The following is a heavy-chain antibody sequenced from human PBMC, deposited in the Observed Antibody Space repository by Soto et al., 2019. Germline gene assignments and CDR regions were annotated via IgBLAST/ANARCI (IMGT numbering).Heavy chain of an antibody. Sequence: QVQLVESGGGVVQPGRSLRLSCAASGFTFSSYGMHWVRQAPGKGLEWVAVIWYDGSNKYYADSVKGRFTISRDNSKNTLYLQMNSLRAEDTAVYYCAREPLARTPRPMYYFDYWGQGTLVTVSS. CDR1: GFTFSSYG. CDR2: IWYDGSNK. V-gene: IGHV3-33*01. CDR3: AREPLARTPRPMYYFDY. D-gene: IGHD1-26*01. J-gene: IGHJ4*02.